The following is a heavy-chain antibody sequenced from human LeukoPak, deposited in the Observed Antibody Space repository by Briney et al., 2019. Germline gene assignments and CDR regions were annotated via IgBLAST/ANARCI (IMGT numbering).Heavy chain of an antibody. CDR1: GFTFSSYW. Sequence: GGSLRLSCAASGFTFSSYWMHWVRQAPGKGLVWVSRINSDGSSTSYADSVKGRFTISRDNAKNTLYLQMNSLRAEDTAVYYCARVAGYCSSTSCYTAYYFDYWGQGTLVTVSS. V-gene: IGHV3-74*01. CDR2: INSDGSST. D-gene: IGHD2-2*02. J-gene: IGHJ4*02. CDR3: ARVAGYCSSTSCYTAYYFDY.